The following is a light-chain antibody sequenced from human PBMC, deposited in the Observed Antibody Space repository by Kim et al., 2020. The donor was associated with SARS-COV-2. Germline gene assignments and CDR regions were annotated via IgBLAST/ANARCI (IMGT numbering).Light chain of an antibody. CDR1: TEAVTSGDH. CDR3: LLYCDGYRI. CDR2: DTS. V-gene: IGLV7-46*01. J-gene: IGLJ2*01. Sequence: PGGTVARTCGASTEAVTSGDHPYWFQQKPGQAPRTMIYDTSNKRSWTPARWSGSLLGGKAALTLSGALPEDDAECYCLLYCDGYRIFGGGTQLTVL.